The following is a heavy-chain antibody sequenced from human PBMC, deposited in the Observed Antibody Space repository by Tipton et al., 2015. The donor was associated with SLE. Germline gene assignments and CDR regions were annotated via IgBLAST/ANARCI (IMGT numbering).Heavy chain of an antibody. J-gene: IGHJ3*02. CDR2: IYHLHYTGTT. D-gene: IGHD3-16*01. CDR3: ARAFWVDKDFGVVSRLRSFDI. Sequence: TLSLTCTVSGASMNSYYWSWIRQPPGKGLEWIGYIYHLHYTGTTYYNASLKSRVTISVDKSKNQFSLKLSSVTAADTAVYYCARAFWVDKDFGVVSRLRSFDIWGQGTMVTVSS. V-gene: IGHV4-59*01. CDR1: GASMNSYY.